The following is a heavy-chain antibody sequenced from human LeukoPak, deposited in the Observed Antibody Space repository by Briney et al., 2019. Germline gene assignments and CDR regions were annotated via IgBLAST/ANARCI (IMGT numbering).Heavy chain of an antibody. Sequence: GGSLRLSCAAXXXXXXXXXXXXVXXXXXXXXXXXXXXKXDXSXXXYVXSVKXRXTISRDNAKNSMYLHMNSLRAEXTAVYYCASYCSGGSCCDYWGRGIMVTVSS. CDR3: ASYCSGGSCCDY. J-gene: IGHJ4*02. CDR1: XXXXXXXX. V-gene: IGHV3-7*03. D-gene: IGHD2-15*01. CDR2: XKXDXSXX.